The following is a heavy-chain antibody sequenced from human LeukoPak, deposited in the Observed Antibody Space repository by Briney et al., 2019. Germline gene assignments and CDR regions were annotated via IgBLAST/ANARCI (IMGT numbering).Heavy chain of an antibody. CDR2: IYYSGNT. CDR3: ARLGSSWYDAFDI. J-gene: IGHJ3*02. Sequence: SETLSLTCTVSGGSLSGYYWSWIRQPPGKGLEWIGYIYYSGNTNYNPSLKSRVTISVDTSKNQFSLKLSSVTAADTAVYYCARLGSSWYDAFDIWGQGTMVTVSS. CDR1: GGSLSGYY. D-gene: IGHD6-13*01. V-gene: IGHV4-59*01.